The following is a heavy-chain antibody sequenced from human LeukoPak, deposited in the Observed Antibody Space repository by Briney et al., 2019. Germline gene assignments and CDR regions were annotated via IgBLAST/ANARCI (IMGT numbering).Heavy chain of an antibody. J-gene: IGHJ4*02. CDR1: GFTFNKYS. CDR3: ARDPSGSGWSLSD. CDR2: ISYDGNHK. Sequence: GGSLRLSCAASGFTFNKYSMFWVRQAPGKGLEWVAFISYDGNHKSYADSVKGRFTISRDNSKNTVCLQMNSLRVEDTAVYYCARDPSGSGWSLSDWGQGTPVTVSS. V-gene: IGHV3-30*04. D-gene: IGHD6-19*01.